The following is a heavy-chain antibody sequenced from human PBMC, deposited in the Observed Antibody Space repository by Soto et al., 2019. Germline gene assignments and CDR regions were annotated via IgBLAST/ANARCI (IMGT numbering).Heavy chain of an antibody. D-gene: IGHD4-4*01. CDR3: AKDSPVTTNYGMDV. CDR1: GFTFDDYA. V-gene: IGHV3-9*01. Sequence: EVQLVESGGGLVQPGRSLRLSCAASGFTFDDYAMHWVQQAPGKGLEWVSGISWNSGSIGYADSVKGRFTISRDNAKNSLYLQMNSLRAEDTALYYCAKDSPVTTNYGMDVWGQGTTVTVSS. J-gene: IGHJ6*02. CDR2: ISWNSGSI.